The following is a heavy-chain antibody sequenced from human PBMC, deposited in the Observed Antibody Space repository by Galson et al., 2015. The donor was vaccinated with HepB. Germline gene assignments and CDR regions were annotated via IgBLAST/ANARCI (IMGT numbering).Heavy chain of an antibody. CDR2: IWFDGNNK. CDR1: GFTFSNYG. Sequence: SLRLSCAASGFTFSNYGMHWVRQAPGKGLEWVAVIWFDGNNKYYADSVKGRFTISRDNFKNTLYLQMNSLRAEDTAVYYCTRDPTPPTSNWYASAFDIWGQGTQVTVSS. D-gene: IGHD6-13*01. J-gene: IGHJ3*02. V-gene: IGHV3-33*01. CDR3: TRDPTPPTSNWYASAFDI.